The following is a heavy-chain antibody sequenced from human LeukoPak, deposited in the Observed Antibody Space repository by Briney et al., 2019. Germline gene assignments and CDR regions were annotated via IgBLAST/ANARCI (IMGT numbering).Heavy chain of an antibody. CDR1: GFTFDDYA. D-gene: IGHD3-3*01. CDR2: ISGDGGGT. Sequence: PGGSLRLSCAASGFTFDDYAMHWVRQAPGKGLEWVSLISGDGGGTYYAASVKGRVTIARDNSKNSLYLQMNSLRTEDTPLYYCAKDNRMPHYDFWSGYYPGVYYYYYMDIWGKGTTVTVSS. V-gene: IGHV3-43*02. CDR3: AKDNRMPHYDFWSGYYPGVYYYYYMDI. J-gene: IGHJ6*03.